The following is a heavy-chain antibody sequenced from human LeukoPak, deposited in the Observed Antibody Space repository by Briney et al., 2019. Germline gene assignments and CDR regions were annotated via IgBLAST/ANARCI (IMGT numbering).Heavy chain of an antibody. D-gene: IGHD2-2*01. V-gene: IGHV3-21*01. CDR2: ISSSSSYI. CDR3: ARDPHCSSTSCYPFYYGMDV. Sequence: GGSLRLSCAASGFTFSSYSMNWVRQAPGKGLEWVSSISSSSSYIYYADSVKGRFTISRDNAKNSLYLQVNSLRAEDTAVYYCARDPHCSSTSCYPFYYGMDVWGQGTTVTVSS. CDR1: GFTFSSYS. J-gene: IGHJ6*02.